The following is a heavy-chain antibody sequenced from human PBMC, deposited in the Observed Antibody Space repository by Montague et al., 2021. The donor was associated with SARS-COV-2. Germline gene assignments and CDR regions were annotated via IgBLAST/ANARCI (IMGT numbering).Heavy chain of an antibody. CDR1: GGSFSRYY. CDR2: ISQSGNT. CDR3: ARVRGNTIFGVVIISAFDI. D-gene: IGHD3-3*01. Sequence: SETLSLTCAVSGGSFSRYYWSWIRQPPGKGLEWIGEISQSGNTKYDPSLQSRVSISLDTSRNQFSLKVSSVTAADTAEYYCARVRGNTIFGVVIISAFDIWGQGTMVTVSS. V-gene: IGHV4-34*01. J-gene: IGHJ3*02.